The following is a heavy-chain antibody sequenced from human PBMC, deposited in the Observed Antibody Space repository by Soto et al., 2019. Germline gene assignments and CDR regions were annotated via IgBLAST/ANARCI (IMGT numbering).Heavy chain of an antibody. J-gene: IGHJ3*02. Sequence: QVQLVESGGGVVQPGRSLRLSCAASGFTFSSYGMHWVRQAPGKGLEWVAVISYDGSNKYYADSVKGRFTISRDNSKNTLDLQMNSLRAEDTAVYYCAYIVVVPADMNDAFDIWGQGTMVTVS. CDR1: GFTFSSYG. CDR2: ISYDGSNK. CDR3: AYIVVVPADMNDAFDI. V-gene: IGHV3-30*03. D-gene: IGHD2-2*01.